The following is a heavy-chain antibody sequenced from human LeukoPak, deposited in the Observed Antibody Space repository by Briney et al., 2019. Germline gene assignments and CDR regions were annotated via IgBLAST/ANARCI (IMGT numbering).Heavy chain of an antibody. V-gene: IGHV5-10-1*01. CDR3: ARLVGGVGASRRAFDI. J-gene: IGHJ3*02. Sequence: GESLRISCKGSGYSFTSYWISWVRQMPGKGLEWMGRIDPSDSYNNYSPSFQGHVTISADKSISTAYLQWSSLKASDTAMYYCARLVGGVGASRRAFDIWGQGTMVTVSS. D-gene: IGHD1-26*01. CDR2: IDPSDSYN. CDR1: GYSFTSYW.